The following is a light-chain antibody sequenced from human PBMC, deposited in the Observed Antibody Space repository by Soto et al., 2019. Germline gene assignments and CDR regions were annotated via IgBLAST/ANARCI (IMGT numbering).Light chain of an antibody. J-gene: IGKJ4*01. CDR1: QSVAFH. CDR2: GAF. CDR3: QQYKKWPPLT. Sequence: EIVMTQSPATLSVSPGETATLSCRASQSVAFHLAWYQQKPGQGPRLLIYGAFTRAPGIPARFSRSGSGTEFTLTISSLQSEDFAVYYCQQYKKWPPLTFGGGPKVEIK. V-gene: IGKV3-15*01.